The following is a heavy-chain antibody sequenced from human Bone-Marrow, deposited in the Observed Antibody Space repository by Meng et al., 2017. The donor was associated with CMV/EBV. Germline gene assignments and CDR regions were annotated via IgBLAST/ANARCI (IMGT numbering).Heavy chain of an antibody. CDR2: IRYDGSNK. CDR3: AKDRGTVTTQGTDY. CDR1: GFTFSDYY. J-gene: IGHJ4*02. V-gene: IGHV3-30*02. D-gene: IGHD4-11*01. Sequence: GESLKISCAASGFTFSDYYMSWIRQAPGKGLEWVAFIRYDGSNKYYADSVKGRFTISRDNSKNTLYLQMNSLRAEDTAVYYCAKDRGTVTTQGTDYWGQGTLVTVSS.